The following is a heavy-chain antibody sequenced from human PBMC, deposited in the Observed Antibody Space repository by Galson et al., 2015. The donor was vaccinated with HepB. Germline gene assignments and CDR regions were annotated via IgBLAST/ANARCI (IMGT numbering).Heavy chain of an antibody. J-gene: IGHJ4*02. CDR2: INHSGST. CDR3: ARGLSVGFSSSSLFDY. CDR1: GGSFSGYY. V-gene: IGHV4-34*01. D-gene: IGHD6-6*01. Sequence: ETLSLTCAVYGGSFSGYYWSWIRQPPGKGLEWIGEINHSGSTNYNPSLKSRVTISVDTSKNQFSLKLSSVTAADTAVYYCARGLSVGFSSSSLFDYWGQGTLVTVSS.